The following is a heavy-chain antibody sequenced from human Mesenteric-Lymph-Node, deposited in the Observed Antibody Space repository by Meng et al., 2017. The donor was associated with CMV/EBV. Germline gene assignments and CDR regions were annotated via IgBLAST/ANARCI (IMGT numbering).Heavy chain of an antibody. J-gene: IGHJ4*02. CDR2: VHHSGST. CDR1: GDSMSNGNYN. CDR3: ARRGNYDGDYSEY. V-gene: IGHV4-39*01. D-gene: IGHD2-21*01. Sequence: SRPGLLKPLETPSLACIVAGDSMSNGNYNGTSILQPAGKGLEWIGSVHHSGSTYYNPSLKGRLTISVDTSANLLSLRLTTVTAADTATYYCARRGNYDGDYSEYWGQGTLVTVSS.